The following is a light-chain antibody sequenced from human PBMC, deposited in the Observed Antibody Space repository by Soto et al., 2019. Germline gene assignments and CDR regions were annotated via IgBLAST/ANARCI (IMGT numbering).Light chain of an antibody. CDR1: SSDVGGYNY. CDR3: SSYAGSNNWN. Sequence: QSALTQPPSASGSPGQSVTISCTGTSSDVGGYNYVSWYQQHPVKAPKLMIYEVSKRPSGVPARFSGSKSGNTASLTVSGLQAEDEADYYCSSYAGSNNWNFGTGTKLTVL. J-gene: IGLJ1*01. V-gene: IGLV2-8*01. CDR2: EVS.